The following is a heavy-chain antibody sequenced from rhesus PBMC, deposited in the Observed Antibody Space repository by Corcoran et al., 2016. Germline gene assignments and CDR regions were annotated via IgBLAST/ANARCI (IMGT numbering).Heavy chain of an antibody. Sequence: QVQLQQWGEGLVKPSETLSLTCAVYGGSISSNYWSWIRQPPGKGLEWIGRIRSGGSTNYHPSLKSRVTISIDPSKNQFSLKLSSVTAADTAVYYCARGSGNYGLDSWGQGVVVTVSS. J-gene: IGHJ6*01. CDR3: ARGSGNYGLDS. CDR1: GGSISSNY. V-gene: IGHV4-160*01. CDR2: IRSGGST.